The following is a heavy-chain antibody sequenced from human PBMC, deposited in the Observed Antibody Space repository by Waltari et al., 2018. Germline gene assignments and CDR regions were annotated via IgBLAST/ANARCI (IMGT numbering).Heavy chain of an antibody. V-gene: IGHV1-69-2*01. Sequence: EVQLLQSGTELKKPGTTVKISCQVSGYTFTDYFIHWVQQAPGKVPQWIGIVDPEDGEEIYAEKVHGRVTITADTSTDTAYMELSSLRSEDTAVYYCATALGDRSSASRAFDIWGLGTMITVSS. CDR3: ATALGDRSSASRAFDI. CDR2: VDPEDGEE. CDR1: GYTFTDYF. J-gene: IGHJ3*02. D-gene: IGHD3-10*01.